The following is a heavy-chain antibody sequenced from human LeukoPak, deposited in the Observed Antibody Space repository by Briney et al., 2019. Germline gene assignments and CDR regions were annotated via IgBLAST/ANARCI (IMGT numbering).Heavy chain of an antibody. CDR3: AKGYGSGWYYDF. CDR2: ISDSADST. D-gene: IGHD6-19*01. J-gene: IGHJ4*02. V-gene: IGHV3-23*01. CDR1: GFTFKYYV. Sequence: GSLRLSCAASGFTFKYYVMSWVRQAPGKGLEWVSTISDSADSTYYADSVQGRFTISRDNSKNTLYLQMNSLRAEDTAFYYCAKGYGSGWYYDFWGQGALVTVSS.